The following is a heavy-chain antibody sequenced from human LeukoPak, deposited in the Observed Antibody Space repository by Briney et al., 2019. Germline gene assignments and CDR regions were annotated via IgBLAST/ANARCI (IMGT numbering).Heavy chain of an antibody. D-gene: IGHD4-17*01. CDR1: GYTFTSYG. CDR2: ISAYNGNT. V-gene: IGHV1-18*01. Sequence: ASVKVSCKASGYTFTSYGISWVRQAPGQGLEWMGWISAYNGNTNYAQKLQGRVTMTTDTSTSTACMELRSLRSDDTAVYYCARDLLLGDYGLRWFDPWGQGTLVTVSS. CDR3: ARDLLLGDYGLRWFDP. J-gene: IGHJ5*02.